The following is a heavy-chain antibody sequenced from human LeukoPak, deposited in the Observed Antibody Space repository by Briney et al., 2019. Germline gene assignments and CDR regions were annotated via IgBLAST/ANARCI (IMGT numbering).Heavy chain of an antibody. D-gene: IGHD1-26*01. J-gene: IGHJ5*02. Sequence: SETLSLTCTVSGGSISSSSYYWGWIRQPPGKGLEWIGSIYYSGSTYYNPSLKSRVTISVDTSKNQFSLKLSSVTAADTAVYYCARDGGSYYRSWFDPWGQGTLVTVSS. CDR1: GGSISSSSYY. V-gene: IGHV4-39*07. CDR3: ARDGGSYYRSWFDP. CDR2: IYYSGST.